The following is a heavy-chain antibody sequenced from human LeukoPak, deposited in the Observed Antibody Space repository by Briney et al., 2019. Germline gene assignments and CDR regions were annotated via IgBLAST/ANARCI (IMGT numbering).Heavy chain of an antibody. CDR1: GYTLTELS. J-gene: IGHJ3*02. CDR3: ATLNRYSGYDYSAFDI. Sequence: ASVKVSCKVSGYTLTELSMHWVRQAPGKGLEWMGGFDPEDGETIYAQKFQGRVTMTEDTSTDTAYMELSSLRPEDTAVYYCATLNRYSGYDYSAFDIWGQGTMVTVSS. V-gene: IGHV1-24*01. CDR2: FDPEDGET. D-gene: IGHD5-12*01.